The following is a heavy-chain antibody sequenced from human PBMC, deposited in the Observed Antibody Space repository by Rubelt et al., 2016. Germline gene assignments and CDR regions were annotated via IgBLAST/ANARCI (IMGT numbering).Heavy chain of an antibody. CDR3: ARDLVAARPGWFDP. J-gene: IGHJ5*02. V-gene: IGHV4-39*07. CDR2: IYYSGST. CDR1: GGSISSSSYY. Sequence: QLQLQESGPGLVKPSETLSLTCTVSGGSISSSSYYWGWIRQPPGQGLEWIGSIYYSGSTYYNPSLKSRVTIPVDTSKNQFSRKLSAVTAADTAVYYCARDLVAARPGWFDPWGQGTLVTVSS. D-gene: IGHD6-6*01.